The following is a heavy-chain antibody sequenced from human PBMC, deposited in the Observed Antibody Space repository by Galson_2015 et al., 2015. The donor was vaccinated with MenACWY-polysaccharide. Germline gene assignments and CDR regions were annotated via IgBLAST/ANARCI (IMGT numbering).Heavy chain of an antibody. Sequence: SLRLSCAASGFTFSSYWMHWVRQAPGKGLVWVSRINSDGTSTSYADSVKGRFTISRDNAKNTLYLQMNRPRAEDTAVYYCARARGRYPGEYYYDHWGHGALVSVSS. CDR3: ARARGRYPGEYYYDH. V-gene: IGHV3-74*01. J-gene: IGHJ4*01. D-gene: IGHD6-19*01. CDR2: INSDGTST. CDR1: GFTFSSYW.